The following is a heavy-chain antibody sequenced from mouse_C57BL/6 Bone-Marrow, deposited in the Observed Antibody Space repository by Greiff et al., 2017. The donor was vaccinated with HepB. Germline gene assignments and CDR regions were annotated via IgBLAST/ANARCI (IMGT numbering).Heavy chain of an antibody. CDR2: IYPRDGST. J-gene: IGHJ4*01. CDR3: ASAHYYGSSYHYYAMDY. Sequence: QVQLQQSDAELVKPGASVKISCKVSGYTFTDHTIHWMKQRPEQGLEWIGYIYPRDGSTKYNEKFKGKATLTADKSSSTAYMQLNSLTSEDSAVYFCASAHYYGSSYHYYAMDYWGQGTSVTVSS. D-gene: IGHD1-1*01. V-gene: IGHV1-78*01. CDR1: GYTFTDHT.